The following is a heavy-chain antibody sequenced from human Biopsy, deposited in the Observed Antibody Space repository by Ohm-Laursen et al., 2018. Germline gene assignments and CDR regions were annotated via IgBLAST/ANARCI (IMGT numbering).Heavy chain of an antibody. D-gene: IGHD6-19*01. Sequence: SLRLSCAASGFTFGHYAMHWVRQAPGKGLEWISLIWYDGTNEDYADSVKGRLTISRGNSKNTLYLQINTLTLEDTAFYYCARGLSSGWYGYFDVWGRGTLATVSS. CDR3: ARGLSSGWYGYFDV. V-gene: IGHV3-33*04. CDR2: IWYDGTNE. CDR1: GFTFGHYA. J-gene: IGHJ2*01.